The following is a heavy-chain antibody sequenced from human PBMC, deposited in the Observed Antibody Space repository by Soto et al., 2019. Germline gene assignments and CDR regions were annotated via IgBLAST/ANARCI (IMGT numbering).Heavy chain of an antibody. V-gene: IGHV5-51*01. CDR1: GFSFTSYW. J-gene: IGHJ6*02. D-gene: IGHD6-13*01. Sequence: PGESLKISCKGSGFSFTSYWIGWVRQMPGKGLEWMGIIYPGASDTRYSPSFQGQVTISADKSISTAYLQWSSLKASDTAMYYCAGVIAAAGPRFYYYYYGMDVWGQGTTVTVSS. CDR3: AGVIAAAGPRFYYYYYGMDV. CDR2: IYPGASDT.